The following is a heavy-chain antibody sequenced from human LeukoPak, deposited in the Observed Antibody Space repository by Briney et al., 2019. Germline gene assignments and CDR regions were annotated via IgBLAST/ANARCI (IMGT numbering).Heavy chain of an antibody. D-gene: IGHD4-17*01. Sequence: GGSLRLSCAASGFTFSSYAMSWVRQAPGKGLEWVSAISGSGGSTYYADSVKGRFTISRDNSKNTLFLQMNSLRAEDTAVYYCAKDDRGTVTIYCDYWGQGTLVTVSS. J-gene: IGHJ4*02. CDR3: AKDDRGTVTIYCDY. CDR1: GFTFSSYA. CDR2: ISGSGGST. V-gene: IGHV3-23*01.